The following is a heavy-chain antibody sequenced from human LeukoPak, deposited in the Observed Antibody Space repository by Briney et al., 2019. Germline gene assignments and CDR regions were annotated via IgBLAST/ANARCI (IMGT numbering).Heavy chain of an antibody. D-gene: IGHD3-22*01. CDR3: TFSGYYYDSSGSRNYFDY. CDR2: IKSENDGGTT. CDR1: GFTFSSSW. V-gene: IGHV3-15*01. J-gene: IGHJ4*02. Sequence: GGSLRLSCAASGFTFSSSWMSWVRQAPGKGLEWVGRIKSENDGGTTDYAAPVKGRFTISRDDSKDTLYLQVNSLKTEDTAVYYCTFSGYYYDSSGSRNYFDYWGQGTLVTVSS.